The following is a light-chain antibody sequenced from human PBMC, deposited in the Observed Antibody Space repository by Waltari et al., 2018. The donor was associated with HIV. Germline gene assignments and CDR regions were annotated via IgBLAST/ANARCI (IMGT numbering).Light chain of an antibody. CDR1: QSLLNSNGFNY. CDR3: MQALQTPLIT. V-gene: IGKV2-28*01. J-gene: IGKJ5*01. CDR2: LAS. Sequence: DIVMTQSPLSLPVTPGEPAYISCRTSQSLLNSNGFNYLDWYLQKPGQSPRHLIYLASDRAPGVPDRFSGSGSGTDFTLKISRVEAEDVGVYYCMQALQTPLITFGQGTRLEIK.